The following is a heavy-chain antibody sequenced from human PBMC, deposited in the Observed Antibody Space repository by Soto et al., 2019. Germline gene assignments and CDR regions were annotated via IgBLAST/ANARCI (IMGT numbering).Heavy chain of an antibody. Sequence: EVQLVQSGAEVKKPGESLKISCKGSGYSFTSYWIGWVRQMPGKGLEWMGIIYPGDSDTRDSPSFQGQVTISADKSTCTAFLQWSSLNAADTAMYYCATTSAAGKYYYGMDVWGQGTTVTVSS. J-gene: IGHJ6*02. D-gene: IGHD6-13*01. CDR2: IYPGDSDT. CDR3: ATTSAAGKYYYGMDV. CDR1: GYSFTSYW. V-gene: IGHV5-51*01.